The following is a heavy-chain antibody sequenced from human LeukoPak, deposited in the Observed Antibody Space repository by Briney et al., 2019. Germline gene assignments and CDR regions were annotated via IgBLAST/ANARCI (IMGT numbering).Heavy chain of an antibody. V-gene: IGHV4-34*01. D-gene: IGHD2-2*01. J-gene: IGHJ5*02. Sequence: PSETLSLTCAVYGGSFSGYYWSWIRQPPGKGPEWIGEINHSGSTNYNPSLKSRVTLSVDTSKNQFSLKLSSVTAADTAVYYCARAGPYCSSTSCYPSWFDPWGQGTLVTVSS. CDR3: ARAGPYCSSTSCYPSWFDP. CDR2: INHSGST. CDR1: GGSFSGYY.